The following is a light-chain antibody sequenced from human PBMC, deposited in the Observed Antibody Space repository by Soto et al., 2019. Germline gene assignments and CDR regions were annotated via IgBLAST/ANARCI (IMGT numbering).Light chain of an antibody. CDR1: SSDVGAYTF. CDR2: DVT. J-gene: IGLJ1*01. Sequence: QSVLTQPASVSGSPGQSITISCTGTSSDVGAYTFVSWYQQHPDKVPKLMIYDVTNRPSGVSNRFSGSKSGNTASLTISGLQAEDEADYYCSSYTSSSSYVFGTGTKLTVL. CDR3: SSYTSSSSYV. V-gene: IGLV2-14*03.